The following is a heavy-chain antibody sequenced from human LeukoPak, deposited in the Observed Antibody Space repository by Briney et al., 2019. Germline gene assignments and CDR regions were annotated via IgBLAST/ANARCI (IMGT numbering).Heavy chain of an antibody. Sequence: GGSLRLSCAVSGFTVSSNYMSWVRQAPGKGLEWVSDIYTGGSTYYADSVKGRFTISRDNSKNTLYLQMNSLRAEDTAVYHCARDQDIGAAGTKYGMDVWGQGTTVTVSS. J-gene: IGHJ6*02. D-gene: IGHD6-13*01. CDR1: GFTVSSNY. CDR3: ARDQDIGAAGTKYGMDV. V-gene: IGHV3-53*01. CDR2: IYTGGST.